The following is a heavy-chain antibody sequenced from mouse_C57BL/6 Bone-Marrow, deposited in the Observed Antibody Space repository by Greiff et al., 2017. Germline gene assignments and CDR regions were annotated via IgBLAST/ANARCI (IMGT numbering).Heavy chain of an antibody. V-gene: IGHV1-55*01. CDR1: GYTFTSYW. D-gene: IGHD1-1*01. Sequence: QVQLQQPGAELVKPGASVKMSCKASGYTFTSYWITWVKQRPGQGLEWIGDIYPGSGSTNYNEKFKSKATLTVDTSSSTAYMQLSSLTSEDSAVYYCAREGYYGSRGVGFAYWGQGTLVTVSA. J-gene: IGHJ3*01. CDR3: AREGYYGSRGVGFAY. CDR2: IYPGSGST.